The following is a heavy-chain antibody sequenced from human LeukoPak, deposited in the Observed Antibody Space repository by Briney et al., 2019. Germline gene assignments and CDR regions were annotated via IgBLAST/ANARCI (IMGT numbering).Heavy chain of an antibody. Sequence: PGGSLRLSCAASGFTFSSYAMTWVRQAPGKGLDYVSTINGPASTTYYADSVKGRFTISRDNSKNTLYLQMNSLRAEDTAVYYCAKGLINDWSALGYWGQGTLVTVSS. CDR1: GFTFSSYA. D-gene: IGHD3-9*01. CDR2: INGPASTT. V-gene: IGHV3-23*01. J-gene: IGHJ4*02. CDR3: AKGLINDWSALGY.